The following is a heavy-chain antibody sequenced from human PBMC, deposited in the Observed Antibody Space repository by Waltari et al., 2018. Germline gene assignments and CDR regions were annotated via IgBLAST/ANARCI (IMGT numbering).Heavy chain of an antibody. CDR2: SRGGGGST. CDR3: AKDRNPRPFDYLDY. J-gene: IGHJ4*02. CDR1: VLTFSSQA. V-gene: IGHV3-23*04. Sequence: EVQLVESGGGLVQPGGSLRLSCAASVLTFSSQARSRVRQAPGKGLEWVSASRGGGGSTYYADSVKGRFTVSRDNSKNTLYLQMNSLRAEDTALYYCAKDRNPRPFDYLDYWGQGTMVTVSS.